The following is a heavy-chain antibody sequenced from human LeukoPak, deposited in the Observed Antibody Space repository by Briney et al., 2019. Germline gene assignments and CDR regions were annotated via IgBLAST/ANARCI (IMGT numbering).Heavy chain of an antibody. CDR3: ASLGRDFRLSGYSYFDY. CDR2: INPNSGGT. Sequence: ASVKVSCNASGYTFTGYYMHWVRQAPGQGLEWMGWINPNSGGTNYAQKFQGRVTMTRDTSISTAYMELSRLRSDDTAVYYCASLGRDFRLSGYSYFDYWGQGTLVTDSS. V-gene: IGHV1-2*02. D-gene: IGHD2-21*01. CDR1: GYTFTGYY. J-gene: IGHJ4*02.